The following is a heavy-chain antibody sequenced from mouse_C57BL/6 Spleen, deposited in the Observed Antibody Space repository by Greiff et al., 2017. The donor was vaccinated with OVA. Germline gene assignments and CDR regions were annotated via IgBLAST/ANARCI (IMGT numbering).Heavy chain of an antibody. Sequence: QVQLQQSGAELVRPGSSVKLSCKASGYTFTRYWMHWVKQRPIQGLEWIGNIDPSDSETHYNQKFKDKATLTVDKSSSTAYMQLSSLTSEDSAVYYCARGRVVASDVWGTGTTVTVSS. CDR3: ARGRVVASDV. J-gene: IGHJ1*03. D-gene: IGHD1-1*01. CDR2: IDPSDSET. CDR1: GYTFTRYW. V-gene: IGHV1-52*01.